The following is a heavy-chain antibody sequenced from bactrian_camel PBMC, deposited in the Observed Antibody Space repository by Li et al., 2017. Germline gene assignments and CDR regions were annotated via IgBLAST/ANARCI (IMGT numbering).Heavy chain of an antibody. J-gene: IGHJ4*01. D-gene: IGHD6*01. CDR3: AKDLNGGSWHQMDY. CDR1: RPQPQDTASLYTFDSAC. Sequence: HVQLVESGGGSVQAGGSLRLSCEASRPQPQDTASLYTFDSACMGWFRQAPGKEPEGVAAQRDAATYYADSVKGRFSISRDNAKNTLYLQLNSLKTEDTAMYYCAKDLNGGSWHQMDYWGQGTQVTVS. CDR2: QRDAAT. V-gene: IGHV3S1*01.